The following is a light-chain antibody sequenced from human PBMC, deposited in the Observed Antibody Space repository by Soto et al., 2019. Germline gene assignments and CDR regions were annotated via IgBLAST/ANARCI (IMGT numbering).Light chain of an antibody. CDR2: DAS. J-gene: IGKJ2*01. CDR3: QQRSNWPRMYT. CDR1: QSVSSY. Sequence: EIVLTQSPATLSLSPGERATLSCRASQSVSSYLAWYQQKPGQAPRLLIYDASNRSSGLPARLSGSGSGTNFTLTISRLGPEDFAGYYGQQRSNWPRMYTFGQGTKLDIK. V-gene: IGKV3-11*01.